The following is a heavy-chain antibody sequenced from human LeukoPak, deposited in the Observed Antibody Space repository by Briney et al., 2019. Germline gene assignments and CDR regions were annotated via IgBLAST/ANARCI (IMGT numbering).Heavy chain of an antibody. Sequence: SETLSLTCSVSGGSTSSYYWSWIRQPPGKGLEWIGSIYYSGSTYYNPSLKSRVTISVDTSKNQFSLKLSSVTAADTAVYYCASTTLYYYDSSSYYAGFDYWGQGTLVTVSS. V-gene: IGHV4-39*01. CDR2: IYYSGST. J-gene: IGHJ4*02. D-gene: IGHD3-22*01. CDR1: GGSTSSYY. CDR3: ASTTLYYYDSSSYYAGFDY.